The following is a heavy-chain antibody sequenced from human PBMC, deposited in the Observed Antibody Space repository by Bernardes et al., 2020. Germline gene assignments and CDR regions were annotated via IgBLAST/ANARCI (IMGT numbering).Heavy chain of an antibody. D-gene: IGHD6-19*01. J-gene: IGHJ5*02. CDR2: IYTSGST. CDR3: ARDHGQWLVPDWFDP. Sequence: SQTLSRTCTVSGGSISSYYWSWIRQPAGQGLEWIGRIYTSGSTNYNPSLKSRVTMSVDTSKNQFSLKLSSVTAADTAVYYCARDHGQWLVPDWFDPWGQGTLVTVSS. V-gene: IGHV4-4*07. CDR1: GGSISSYY.